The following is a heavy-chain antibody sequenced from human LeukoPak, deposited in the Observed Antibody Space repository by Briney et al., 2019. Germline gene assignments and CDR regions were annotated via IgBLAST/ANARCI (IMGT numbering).Heavy chain of an antibody. CDR2: IYYSGST. D-gene: IGHD4-23*01. J-gene: IGHJ4*02. V-gene: IGHV4-59*01. Sequence: SETLSLTCTVSGGSISSYYWSWIRQPPGKGLEWIGYIYYSGSTNYNPSLKSRVTISVDTSKNQFSLKLSSVTAADTAVYYCARYYGGTYYFDYWGQGTLVTVSS. CDR1: GGSISSYY. CDR3: ARYYGGTYYFDY.